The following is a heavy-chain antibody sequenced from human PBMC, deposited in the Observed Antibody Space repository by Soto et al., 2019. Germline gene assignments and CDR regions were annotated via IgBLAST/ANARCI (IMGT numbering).Heavy chain of an antibody. CDR2: ISWNSGSI. CDR1: GFTFDDYA. Sequence: GGSLRLSCAASGFTFDDYAMHWVRQAPGKGLEWVSGISWNSGSIGYADSVKGRFTISRDNAKNSLYLQMNSLRAEDTALYYCAKDTIPERGNYYYYGMDVWGQGTTVTVSS. J-gene: IGHJ6*02. V-gene: IGHV3-9*01. D-gene: IGHD3-16*01. CDR3: AKDTIPERGNYYYYGMDV.